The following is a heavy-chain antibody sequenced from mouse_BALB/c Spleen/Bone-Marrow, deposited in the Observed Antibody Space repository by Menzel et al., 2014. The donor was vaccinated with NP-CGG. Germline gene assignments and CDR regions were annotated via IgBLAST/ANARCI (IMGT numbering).Heavy chain of an antibody. CDR1: GYTFTSYY. D-gene: IGHD1-1*01. CDR3: ARGDYYYGSSRAWFAY. V-gene: IGHV1S56*01. Sequence: QVQLQQSGPELVKPGASVKMSCKASGYTFTSYYIHWVKQRPGQGLEWIGWIYPGDGSTKYNEKFKGKTTLTADKSSSTAHMLLSSLTSEDSAIYFCARGDYYYGSSRAWFAYWGQGTLVTVSA. J-gene: IGHJ3*01. CDR2: IYPGDGST.